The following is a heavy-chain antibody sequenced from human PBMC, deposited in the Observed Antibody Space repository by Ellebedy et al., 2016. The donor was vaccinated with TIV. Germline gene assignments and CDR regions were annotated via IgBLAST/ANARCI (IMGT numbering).Heavy chain of an antibody. J-gene: IGHJ6*02. CDR3: ARGFTMGYGMDV. D-gene: IGHD3-10*01. CDR1: GGSVSSGSYY. Sequence: MPSETLSLTCTVSGGSVSSGSYYWSWIRQPPGKGLEWIGYIYYSGSTNYNPSLKSRVTISVDTSKNQFSLKLSSVTAADTAVYYCARGFTMGYGMDVWGQGTTVTVSS. V-gene: IGHV4-61*01. CDR2: IYYSGST.